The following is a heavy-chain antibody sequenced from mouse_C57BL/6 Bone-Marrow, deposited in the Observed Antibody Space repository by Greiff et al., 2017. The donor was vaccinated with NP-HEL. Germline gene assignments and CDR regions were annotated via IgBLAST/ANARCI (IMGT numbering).Heavy chain of an antibody. CDR1: GYTFTSYW. CDR3: ARAAPYYCDD. V-gene: IGHV1-64*01. Sequence: QVQLQQPGAELVKPGASVKLSCKASGYTFTSYWMHWVKQRPGQGLEWIGMIHPNSGSTNYNEKFKSKATLTVDQSSLTADRQRSSRASEDSAVYDCARAAPYYCDDWGEGTTLTVSS. CDR2: IHPNSGST. J-gene: IGHJ2*01.